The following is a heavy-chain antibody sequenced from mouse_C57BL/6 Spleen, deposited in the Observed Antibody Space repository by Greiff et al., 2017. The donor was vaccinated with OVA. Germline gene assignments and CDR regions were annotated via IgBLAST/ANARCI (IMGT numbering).Heavy chain of an antibody. D-gene: IGHD2-12*01. CDR3: ARNKGDDGAWFAY. CDR2: IWSGGST. CDR1: GFSLTSYG. Sequence: QVQLKESGPGLVQPSQSLSITCTVSGFSLTSYGVHWVRQSPGKGLEWLGVIWSGGSTDYNAAFISRLSISKDNSKSQVFFKMNSLQADDTAIYYCARNKGDDGAWFAYWGQGTLVTVSA. V-gene: IGHV2-2*01. J-gene: IGHJ3*01.